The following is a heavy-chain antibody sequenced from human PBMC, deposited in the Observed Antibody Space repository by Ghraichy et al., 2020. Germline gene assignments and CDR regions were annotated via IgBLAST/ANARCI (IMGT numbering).Heavy chain of an antibody. CDR1: NGPFDSYY. V-gene: IGHV4-34*01. CDR3: ARGRKSSQQLVPLPFDY. Sequence: SQTLSLTCAVYNGPFDSYYWSWIRQPPGKGLEWIGEINHSGSTNYNPSLRSRVTFSVYSCKDQFSLRLNSVTAADTAMYYCARGRKSSQQLVPLPFDYWGQGTLVTVSS. J-gene: IGHJ4*02. CDR2: INHSGST. D-gene: IGHD6-13*01.